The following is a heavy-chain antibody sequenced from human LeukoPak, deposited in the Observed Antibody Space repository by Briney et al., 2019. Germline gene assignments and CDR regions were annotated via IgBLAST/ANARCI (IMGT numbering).Heavy chain of an antibody. Sequence: SETLSLTCTVSGGSISSYYWSWIRQPPGKGLEWIGYISHNGSTSYYNASLKSRVTISVDRSKNQFSLKLNSVTAADTAVYYCARTGGYGGYMHYYGVDVWGQGITVTVSS. D-gene: IGHD4-17*01. CDR1: GGSISSYY. CDR2: ISHNGS. CDR3: ARTGGYGGYMHYYGVDV. J-gene: IGHJ6*02. V-gene: IGHV4-59*12.